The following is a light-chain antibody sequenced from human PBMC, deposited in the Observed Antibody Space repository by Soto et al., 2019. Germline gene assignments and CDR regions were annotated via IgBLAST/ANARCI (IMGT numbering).Light chain of an antibody. V-gene: IGKV4-1*01. J-gene: IGKJ2*02. Sequence: DIVMTQSPESLAVSLGERATINCKSSQSVLYSSNNKNYLAWYQQKPGQPPKLLISWASTREFGVPDRFSGSGSATDFTLTISSLQAEDVAVYYCQQYYTSWWTFGQGTKLEIK. CDR1: QSVLYSSNNKNY. CDR2: WAS. CDR3: QQYYTSWWT.